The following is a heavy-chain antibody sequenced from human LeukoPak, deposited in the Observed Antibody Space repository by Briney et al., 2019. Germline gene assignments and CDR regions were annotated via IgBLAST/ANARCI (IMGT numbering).Heavy chain of an antibody. CDR2: IQQDGSEK. J-gene: IGHJ4*02. V-gene: IGHV3-7*01. CDR3: VRLRYTYGKNFDC. D-gene: IGHD5-18*01. Sequence: GGSLRLSCAASGFTFKGYWMSWVRQAPGTGLEWVANIQQDGSEKKYVDSLKGRFTISRDNAKNSLYLQMDSLRAEDTAVYYCVRLRYTYGKNFDCWGQGTLVTVSS. CDR1: GFTFKGYW.